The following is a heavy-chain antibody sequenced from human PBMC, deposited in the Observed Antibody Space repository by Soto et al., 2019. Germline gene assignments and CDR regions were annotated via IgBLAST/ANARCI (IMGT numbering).Heavy chain of an antibody. D-gene: IGHD2-15*01. Sequence: QVQLVESGGGVVQPGRSLRLSCAASGFTFSSYGMHWVRQAPGKGLEWVAVISYDGSNKYYADSVKGRFTISRDNSKNTLYLQMNSLRAEDTAVYYCAKDRREVVVAAPFDYWGQGTLVIVSS. V-gene: IGHV3-30*18. J-gene: IGHJ4*02. CDR2: ISYDGSNK. CDR3: AKDRREVVVAAPFDY. CDR1: GFTFSSYG.